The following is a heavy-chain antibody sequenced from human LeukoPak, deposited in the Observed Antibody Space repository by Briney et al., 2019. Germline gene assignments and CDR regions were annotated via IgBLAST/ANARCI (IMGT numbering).Heavy chain of an antibody. CDR2: IWYDGSNK. D-gene: IGHD1-26*01. CDR1: GFTFSSYG. CDR3: ARAHSGSDIFDY. V-gene: IGHV3-33*01. J-gene: IGHJ4*02. Sequence: GGSLRLSCAASGFTFSSYGMHWVRQAPGKGLEWVAVIWYDGSNKYYADSVKGRFTISRDNSKNTLYLQMNSLRAEGTAVYYCARAHSGSDIFDYWGQGTLVTVSS.